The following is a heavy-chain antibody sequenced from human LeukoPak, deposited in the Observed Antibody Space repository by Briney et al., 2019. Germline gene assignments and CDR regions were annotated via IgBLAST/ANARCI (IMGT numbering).Heavy chain of an antibody. D-gene: IGHD6-13*01. CDR2: INSDGSST. CDR1: GFTFSSYW. J-gene: IGHJ3*02. CDR3: AKAYSEEGAFDI. Sequence: GGSLRLSCAASGFTFSSYWMHWVRQAPGKGLVWVSRINSDGSSTSYADSVKGRFTISRDNSKNTLYLQMNSLRAEDTAVYYCAKAYSEEGAFDIWGQGTMVTVSS. V-gene: IGHV3-74*01.